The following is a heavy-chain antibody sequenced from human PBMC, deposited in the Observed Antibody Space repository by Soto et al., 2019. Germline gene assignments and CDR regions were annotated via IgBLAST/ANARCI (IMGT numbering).Heavy chain of an antibody. J-gene: IGHJ6*02. Sequence: QVQLVESGGGVVQPGRSLRLSCVASGFTLSRYAMHWVRQAPGKGLEWVAVISYDGTNKYYADSVKGRFTFSSDNSKNTLYLQMNSVKPADPAASVCARVGTEEYDCWGGGMAVWGQGTTVTVSS. D-gene: IGHD3-3*01. CDR3: ARVGTEEYDCWGGGMAV. CDR2: ISYDGTNK. V-gene: IGHV3-30-3*01. CDR1: GFTLSRYA.